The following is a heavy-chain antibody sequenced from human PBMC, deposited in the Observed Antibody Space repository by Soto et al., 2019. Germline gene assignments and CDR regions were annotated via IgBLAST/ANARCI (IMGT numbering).Heavy chain of an antibody. CDR3: ASPRLSSDGTTPIDF. Sequence: SETLSLTCAVSGGSISSGGYSWSWIRQPPGKGLEWIGYIYHSGSTYYNPSLKSRVTISVDRSKNQFSLKLSSVTAADTAVYYCASPRLSSDGTTPIDFWGQGTLVTVSS. CDR2: IYHSGST. V-gene: IGHV4-30-2*01. CDR1: GGSISSGGYS. J-gene: IGHJ4*02. D-gene: IGHD1-1*01.